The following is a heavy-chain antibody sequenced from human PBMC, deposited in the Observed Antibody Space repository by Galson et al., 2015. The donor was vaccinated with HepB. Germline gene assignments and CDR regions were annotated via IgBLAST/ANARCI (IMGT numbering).Heavy chain of an antibody. CDR3: ARGIVVVPAVRHYYYGMDV. CDR1: GGSFSGYY. D-gene: IGHD2-2*01. V-gene: IGHV4-34*01. CDR2: INHSGST. J-gene: IGHJ6*02. Sequence: SETLSLTCAVYGGSFSGYYWSWIRQPPGKGLEWIGEINHSGSTNYNPSLKSRVTISVDTSKNQFSLKLSSVTAADTAVYYCARGIVVVPAVRHYYYGMDVWGQGATVTVSS.